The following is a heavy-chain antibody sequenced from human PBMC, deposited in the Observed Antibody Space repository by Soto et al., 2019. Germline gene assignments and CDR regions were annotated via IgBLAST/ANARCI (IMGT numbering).Heavy chain of an antibody. V-gene: IGHV3-30*18. CDR1: GFTFSSYG. Sequence: QVQLVESGGGVVQPGRSLRLSCAASGFTFSSYGMHWVRQAPGKGLEWVAVISYDGSNKYYADSVKGRFTISSNNSKNTLYMQMNSLKAEDTAVYYCAKEVPVPNVLRYFDWLHPPLDPWGQGTLVTVSS. D-gene: IGHD3-9*01. CDR2: ISYDGSNK. CDR3: AKEVPVPNVLRYFDWLHPPLDP. J-gene: IGHJ5*02.